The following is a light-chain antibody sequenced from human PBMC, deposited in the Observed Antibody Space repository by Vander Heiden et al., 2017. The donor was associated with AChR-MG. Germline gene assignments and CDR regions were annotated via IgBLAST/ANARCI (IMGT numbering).Light chain of an antibody. CDR1: QGISDS. V-gene: IGKV1-NL1*01. Sequence: IQITQSPSPLSASVGDRVTITCRARQGISDSLAWYQQKPGKAPKLLLYAASRLQRGVPPRFSGSGSGTDYTLTISSLQPEDFAIYYCQQCYSPPFTFGHGTRVDL. J-gene: IGKJ3*01. CDR2: AAS. CDR3: QQCYSPPFT.